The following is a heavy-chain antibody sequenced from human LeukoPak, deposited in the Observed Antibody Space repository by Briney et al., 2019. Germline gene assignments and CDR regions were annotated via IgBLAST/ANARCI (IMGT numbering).Heavy chain of an antibody. V-gene: IGHV1-2*02. CDR2: INCNTGRT. J-gene: IGHJ3*02. Sequence: ASVKVSCMASGYTFTDFFIHWVRQAPGQGLEWMGSINCNTGRTTYAQKFQGRVTMTRDTSIRAAYMELSWLISDDTAVYYCARRLVSYAFDMWGQGTMVTVSS. D-gene: IGHD2-2*01. CDR1: GYTFTDFF. CDR3: ARRLVSYAFDM.